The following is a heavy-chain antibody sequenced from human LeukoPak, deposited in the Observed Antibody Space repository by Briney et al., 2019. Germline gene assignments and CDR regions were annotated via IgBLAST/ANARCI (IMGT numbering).Heavy chain of an antibody. J-gene: IGHJ4*02. CDR1: GFTLRIYA. D-gene: IGHD2-21*02. CDR2: ISGKGGST. V-gene: IGHV3-23*01. Sequence: GGSLRLSCAASGFTLRIYAMSWVRQAPGKGLECVSVISGKGGSTYYADSVKGRFTISRDTAKNTLYLQMNTLRAEATAVYYCAKGGDSRDCLGGDFWGQGTLVTVSS. CDR3: AKGGDSRDCLGGDF.